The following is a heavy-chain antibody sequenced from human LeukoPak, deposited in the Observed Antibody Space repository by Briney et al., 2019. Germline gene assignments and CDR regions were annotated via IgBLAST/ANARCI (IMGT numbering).Heavy chain of an antibody. CDR2: LTRTSSAT. J-gene: IGHJ5*01. V-gene: IGHV3-48*01. CDR1: GFRFSSYD. D-gene: IGHD5-18*01. CDR3: ATGGSEYRSDWFDS. Sequence: GGSLRLSCVGSGFRFSSYDMNWVRQAPGRGLEWLSYLTRTSSATWYADSVKGRFTIFRDNAKSSLYLQMNSLRVEDTAVYYCATGGSEYRSDWFDSWGQGTLVNVAS.